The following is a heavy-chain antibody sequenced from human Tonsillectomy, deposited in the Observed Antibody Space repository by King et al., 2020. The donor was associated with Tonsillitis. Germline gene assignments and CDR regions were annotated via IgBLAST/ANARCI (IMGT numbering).Heavy chain of an antibody. CDR1: GFTFDDYT. CDR3: AKDRRLVKMIREKNSRHYYYYGMDV. Sequence: VQLVESGGVVVQPGGSLRLSCAASGFTFDDYTMHWVRQAPGKGLEWVSLISWDGGSTYYADSVKGRFTISRDNSKNSLYLQMNSLRTEDTALDYCAKDRRLVKMIREKNSRHYYYYGMDVWGQGTTVTVSS. CDR2: ISWDGGST. D-gene: IGHD3-10*01. V-gene: IGHV3-43*01. J-gene: IGHJ6*02.